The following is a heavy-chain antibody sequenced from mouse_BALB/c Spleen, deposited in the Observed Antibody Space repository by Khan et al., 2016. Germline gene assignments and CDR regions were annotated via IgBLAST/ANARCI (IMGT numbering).Heavy chain of an antibody. CDR2: INSNGGNT. D-gene: IGHD1-1*01. CDR1: GFTFRNYG. J-gene: IGHJ2*01. Sequence: EVELVESGGGLVQPGGSLKLSCAASGFTFRNYGMSWVRQTPDKRLELVATINSNGGNTYYPDNVKGRFTISRDNSNNTLYLQLSSLKSEDTAMYYCARIYNYSSPYFDYGGQGTTLTVAA. V-gene: IGHV5-6-3*01. CDR3: ARIYNYSSPYFDY.